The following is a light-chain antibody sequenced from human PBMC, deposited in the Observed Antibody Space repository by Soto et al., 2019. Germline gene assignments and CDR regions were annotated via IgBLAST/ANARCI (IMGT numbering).Light chain of an antibody. CDR3: QQYHKWPPIT. CDR2: GAS. J-gene: IGKJ5*01. V-gene: IGKV3D-15*01. Sequence: EIVMPQSTTTLSVPPAPGATLSCTASQSGDSSLAGYQQKPGQNPRLLIYGASTRPTGIPARFSGSGCGTEFTLTIISLQSDDSVVYYCQQYHKWPPITFGQGTRLEIK. CDR1: QSGDSS.